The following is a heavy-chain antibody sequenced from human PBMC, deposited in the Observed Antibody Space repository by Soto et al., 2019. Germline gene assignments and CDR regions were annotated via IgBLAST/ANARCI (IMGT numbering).Heavy chain of an antibody. CDR2: MNPNSGNT. CDR1: GYTFTSYD. V-gene: IGHV1-8*01. Sequence: ASVKVSCKASGYTFTSYDINWVRQATGQGLEWMGWMNPNSGNTGYAQKFQGRVTMTRNTSLSTAYMELSSLRSEDTAVYYCARSLGSRGYYGSVGYWGQGTLVTVSS. CDR3: ARSLGSRGYYGSVGY. D-gene: IGHD6-25*01. J-gene: IGHJ4*02.